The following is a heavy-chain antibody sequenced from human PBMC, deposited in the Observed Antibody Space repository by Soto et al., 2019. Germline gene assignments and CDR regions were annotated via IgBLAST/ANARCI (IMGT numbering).Heavy chain of an antibody. CDR2: INQDGGQK. D-gene: IGHD6-19*01. J-gene: IGHJ5*02. V-gene: IGHV3-7*05. CDR1: GFTFSSDW. CDR3: ARCKVVAGLTNSFDP. Sequence: EVQLVESGGGLVQPGGSLRLSCEASGFTFSSDWMSWVRQAPGKGLEWVANINQDGGQKYYVDSVRGRFTMSRDNAKNSLYLQMNSLTTEDTAVYYCARCKVVAGLTNSFDPWGQGTLVTVSS.